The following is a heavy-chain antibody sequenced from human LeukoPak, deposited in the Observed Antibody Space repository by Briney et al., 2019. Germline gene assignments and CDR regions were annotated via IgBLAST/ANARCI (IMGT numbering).Heavy chain of an antibody. V-gene: IGHV3-9*01. Sequence: PGRSLRLSCAASGFTFDDYGMYWVRQAPGKGLEWVSGISWNSGSRGYADSVKGRFTISRDNAKNSLYLQTNSLRAEDTALYYCAKAVAMGYYYGMDVWGQGTTVTVSS. CDR2: ISWNSGSR. D-gene: IGHD5-12*01. CDR1: GFTFDDYG. J-gene: IGHJ6*02. CDR3: AKAVAMGYYYGMDV.